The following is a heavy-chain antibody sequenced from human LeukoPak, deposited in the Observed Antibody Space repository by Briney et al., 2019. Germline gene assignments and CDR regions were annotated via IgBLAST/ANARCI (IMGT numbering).Heavy chain of an antibody. CDR2: INHSGST. V-gene: IGHV4-34*01. CDR3: ARIEDYGGDSKWFEY. J-gene: IGHJ4*02. CDR1: GGSFSNYY. D-gene: IGHD4-23*01. Sequence: SETLSLTCAVYGGSFSNYYWSWIRQPPGKGLEWIGEINHSGSTNCNPSLKSRVTISVDTPKNQFSLKLSSVTAADTAVYYCARIEDYGGDSKWFEYWGQGTLVTVSA.